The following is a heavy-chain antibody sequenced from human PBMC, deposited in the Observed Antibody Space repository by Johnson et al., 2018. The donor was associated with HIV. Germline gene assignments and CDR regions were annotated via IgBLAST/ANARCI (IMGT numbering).Heavy chain of an antibody. J-gene: IGHJ3*02. Sequence: VQLVESGGGLIQPRGSLRLSCAASGFTVSSNYMSWVRQAPGKGLEWVSVIYTGGTTYYADSVKGRFTTSTDNSKNTLYLQMSSLGAEDTAVYYCTRDQYCGGDCYSFGAFDIWGQGTMVTVSS. CDR1: GFTVSSNY. CDR2: IYTGGTT. D-gene: IGHD2-21*02. CDR3: TRDQYCGGDCYSFGAFDI. V-gene: IGHV3-53*01.